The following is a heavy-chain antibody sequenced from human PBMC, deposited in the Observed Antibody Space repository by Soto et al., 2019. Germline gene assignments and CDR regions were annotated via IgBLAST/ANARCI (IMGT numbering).Heavy chain of an antibody. CDR3: ARDRKFMAYYYYGMDV. CDR2: ISYDGSNK. Sequence: QVQLVESGGGVVQPGRSLRLSCAASGFTFSSYAMHWVRQAPGKGLEWVAVISYDGSNKYYADSVKDRFTISRDNSKNTLYLQMNSLRVEDTAVYYCARDRKFMAYYYYGMDVWGQGTTVTVSS. D-gene: IGHD3-10*01. CDR1: GFTFSSYA. V-gene: IGHV3-30-3*01. J-gene: IGHJ6*02.